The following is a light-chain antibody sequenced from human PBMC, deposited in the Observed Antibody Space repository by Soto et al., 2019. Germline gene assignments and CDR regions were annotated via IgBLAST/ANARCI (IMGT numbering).Light chain of an antibody. CDR3: QQYANSVMYT. Sequence: EIVLTQSPGTLSLSPGERATLSCRASQSVRSSFFAWYQQKPGQAPRLLIYDVSVRATGIPDRFSGSGSGTDFTLTINRLEPEDFAVYYCQQYANSVMYTFGQGTKLEIK. CDR1: QSVRSSF. J-gene: IGKJ2*01. V-gene: IGKV3-20*01. CDR2: DVS.